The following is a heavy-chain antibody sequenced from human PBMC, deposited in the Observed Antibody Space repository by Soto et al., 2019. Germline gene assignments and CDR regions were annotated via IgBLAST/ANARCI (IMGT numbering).Heavy chain of an antibody. D-gene: IGHD6-19*01. CDR1: GGTFSTYT. Sequence: QVQLVQSGAEVKKPGSSMKVSCKASGGTFSTYTISWVRQAPRQGLQWMGGVIPIVGTVTYAQKFQGRVTITADKSTTTVYMRLSNLTSDDTAVYYCAKGEGPQAVAGSLYYLVMDVWGQGTAVTVSS. V-gene: IGHV1-69*06. CDR2: VIPIVGTV. J-gene: IGHJ6*02. CDR3: AKGEGPQAVAGSLYYLVMDV.